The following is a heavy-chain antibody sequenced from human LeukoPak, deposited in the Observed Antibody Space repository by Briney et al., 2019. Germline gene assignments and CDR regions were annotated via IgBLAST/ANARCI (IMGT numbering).Heavy chain of an antibody. D-gene: IGHD3-10*01. J-gene: IGHJ4*02. Sequence: SETLSLTCTVSGDSISTYYWSWIRQSPGKGLEWIGYIYHSGSTKYNPSLKSRVTISVDTSKKQFSLKLSSVTAADTAVYYCARNGYGGVDYWGQGTLVTVSS. CDR1: GDSISTYY. V-gene: IGHV4-59*01. CDR3: ARNGYGGVDY. CDR2: IYHSGST.